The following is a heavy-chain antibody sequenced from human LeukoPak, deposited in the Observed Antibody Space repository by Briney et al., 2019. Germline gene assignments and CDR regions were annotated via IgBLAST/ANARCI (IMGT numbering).Heavy chain of an antibody. CDR2: IYYSGST. V-gene: IGHV4-59*08. CDR1: GGSISSYY. D-gene: IGHD1-26*01. CDR3: ARAGSTSIVVPYYFDY. Sequence: PSETLSLTCTVSGGSISSYYWSWIRQPPGKGLEWIGYIYYSGSTNYNPSLKSRVTISVDTSKNQFSLKLSSVTAADTAVYYCARAGSTSIVVPYYFDYWGQGTLVTVSS. J-gene: IGHJ4*02.